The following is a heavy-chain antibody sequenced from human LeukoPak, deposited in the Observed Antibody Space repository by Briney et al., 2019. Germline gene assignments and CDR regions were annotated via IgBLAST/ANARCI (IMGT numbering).Heavy chain of an antibody. CDR3: ARTAGDSVTYHFDY. V-gene: IGHV1-18*01. CDR1: GYTFTSYG. Sequence: ASVKVSCKASGYTFTSYGISWVRQAPGQGLEWMGWISAYNGNTNYAHKLQGRVTMTTDTSTSTPYMELSSLRSDDTAVYYCARTAGDSVTYHFDYWGQGTLVTVSS. J-gene: IGHJ4*02. CDR2: ISAYNGNT. D-gene: IGHD7-27*01.